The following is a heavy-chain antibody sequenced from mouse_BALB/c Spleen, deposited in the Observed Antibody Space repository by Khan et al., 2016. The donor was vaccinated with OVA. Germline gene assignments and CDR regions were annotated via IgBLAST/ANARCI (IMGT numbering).Heavy chain of an antibody. V-gene: IGHV1-7*01. Sequence: QVQLQQSGAELAKPGASVKMSCTASGYTFTTYWIHWLKQRPGQGLEWIGYINPSTGYTEYNQNFKAKATLTADESSSTAYMQLNSLTSADSPVPYWARRGLYGLVAYWGRGALVAVAA. CDR3: ARRGLYGLVAY. J-gene: IGHJ3*01. D-gene: IGHD2-10*02. CDR2: INPSTGYT. CDR1: GYTFTTYW.